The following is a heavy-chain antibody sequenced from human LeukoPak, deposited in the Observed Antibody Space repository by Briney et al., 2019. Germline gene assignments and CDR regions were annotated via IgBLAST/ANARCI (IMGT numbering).Heavy chain of an antibody. CDR3: SNRVGAKGED. J-gene: IGHJ4*02. V-gene: IGHV3-53*01. CDR1: GFTVSSSY. CDR2: IYSGGST. Sequence: GGSLRLSCAASGFTVSSSYMSWVRQAPGKGLEWVSLIYSGGSTYYAASVKGRFTISRDNSKNTLYLQMNSLRAEDTPVYYCSNRVGAKGEDWGQGTPVTVSS. D-gene: IGHD1-26*01.